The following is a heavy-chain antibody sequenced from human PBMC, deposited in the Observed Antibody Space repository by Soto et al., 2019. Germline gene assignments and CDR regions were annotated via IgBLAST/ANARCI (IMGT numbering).Heavy chain of an antibody. V-gene: IGHV2-5*02. CDR3: AHSATVSDAFDI. CDR1: GFSLRISGVG. D-gene: IGHD2-15*01. J-gene: IGHJ3*02. CDR2: IYWDDDK. Sequence: QITLKESGPTLVKPTQTLTLTCTFSGFSLRISGVGVGWIRQPPGKALEWLALIYWDDDKRYSPSLKSRLTITKDTSKNQVVLTMTNMDHVDTATYYGAHSATVSDAFDIWGQGTMVTVAS.